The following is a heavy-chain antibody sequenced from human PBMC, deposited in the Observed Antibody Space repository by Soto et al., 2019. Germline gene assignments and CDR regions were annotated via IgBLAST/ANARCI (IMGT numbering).Heavy chain of an antibody. Sequence: PSETLSLTCAVSGGSISSSNWWSWVRQPPGKGLEWIGEIYHSGSTNYNPSLKSRVTISVDKSKNQFSLKLSSVTAADTAVYYCARTRGYKGGSWQYYYYYYGRDVWGQGTTVTVSS. CDR3: ARTRGYKGGSWQYYYYYYGRDV. D-gene: IGHD6-13*01. CDR2: IYHSGST. J-gene: IGHJ6*02. CDR1: GGSISSSNW. V-gene: IGHV4-4*02.